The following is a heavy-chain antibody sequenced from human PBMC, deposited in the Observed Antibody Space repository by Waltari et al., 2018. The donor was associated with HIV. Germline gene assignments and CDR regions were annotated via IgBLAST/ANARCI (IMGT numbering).Heavy chain of an antibody. D-gene: IGHD3-9*01. CDR1: GGTFSSYA. CDR3: ARDEKPDILTGYDYYYGMDV. CDR2: SIPFLGIA. Sequence: QVQLVQSGAEVKKPGSSVKVSCKASGGTFSSYAITWVRQAPGQGLEWMGGSIPFLGIANYAQKFQDRVTITADKSTSTAYMELSSLRSEDTAVYYCARDEKPDILTGYDYYYGMDVWGQGTTVTVSS. J-gene: IGHJ6*02. V-gene: IGHV1-69*04.